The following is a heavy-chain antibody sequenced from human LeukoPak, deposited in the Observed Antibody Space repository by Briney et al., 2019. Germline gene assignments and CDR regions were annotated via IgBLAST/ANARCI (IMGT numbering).Heavy chain of an antibody. Sequence: SETLSLTCTVSGGSIGSRNWWSWVRQPPGKGLEWIGEVYHSGSTNYNPSLASRVTISVDKSKNQLSLKLSSVTAADTAVYYCARSDDRYFDYWGQGTLVTVSS. CDR3: ARSDDRYFDY. V-gene: IGHV4-4*02. CDR2: VYHSGST. D-gene: IGHD1-1*01. CDR1: GGSIGSRNW. J-gene: IGHJ4*02.